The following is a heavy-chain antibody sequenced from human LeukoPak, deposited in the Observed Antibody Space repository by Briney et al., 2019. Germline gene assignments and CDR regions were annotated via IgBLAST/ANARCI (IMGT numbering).Heavy chain of an antibody. CDR1: GFTFSSYA. CDR3: AISRRRELLRTYFDY. CDR2: ISYDGSNK. Sequence: GWSLRLSCAASGFTFSSYAMHWVRQAPGKGLEWVAVISYDGSNKYYADSVKGRFTISRDNSKNTLYLQMNSLRAEDTAVYYCAISRRRELLRTYFDYWGQGALVTVSS. V-gene: IGHV3-30*04. J-gene: IGHJ4*02. D-gene: IGHD1-26*01.